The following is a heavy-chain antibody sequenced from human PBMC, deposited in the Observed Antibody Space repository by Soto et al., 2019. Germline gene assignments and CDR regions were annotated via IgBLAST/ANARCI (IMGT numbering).Heavy chain of an antibody. V-gene: IGHV4-59*01. Sequence: SETLSLTCTVSGGSISSYYWSWIRQPPGKGLEWIGYIYYSGSTNYNPSLKSRVTISVDTSKNQFSLKLSSVTAADTAVYYCARGPNYDFWSGYYIGYSNWFDPWGQGTLVTVSS. D-gene: IGHD3-3*01. J-gene: IGHJ5*02. CDR1: GGSISSYY. CDR2: IYYSGST. CDR3: ARGPNYDFWSGYYIGYSNWFDP.